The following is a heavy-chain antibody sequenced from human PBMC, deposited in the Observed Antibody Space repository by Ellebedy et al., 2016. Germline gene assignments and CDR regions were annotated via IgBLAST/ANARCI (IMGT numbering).Heavy chain of an antibody. Sequence: SETLSLTCAIYGGSLSGYYWSWIRQPPGKGLEWIGEINQSGTMNYSPSLKSRVTISVDKSKNQFSLRLSSLTAADTAVYFCARGIYGSGSVDYWGQGTLVTVSS. J-gene: IGHJ4*02. D-gene: IGHD3-10*01. CDR2: INQSGTM. V-gene: IGHV4-34*01. CDR1: GGSLSGYY. CDR3: ARGIYGSGSVDY.